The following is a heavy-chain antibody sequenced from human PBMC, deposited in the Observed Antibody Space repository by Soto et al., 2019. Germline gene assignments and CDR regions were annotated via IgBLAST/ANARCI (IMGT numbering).Heavy chain of an antibody. CDR1: GYSFTSYW. CDR3: ASSTGGDDVAYYYGMDV. CDR2: IDPSDSYT. D-gene: IGHD2-2*01. V-gene: IGHV5-10-1*01. Sequence: LGESLKISCKGSGYSFTSYWISWVRQMPGKGLEWMGRIDPSDSYTNYSPSFQGHVTISADKSISTAYLQLSSLKASDTAMYYCASSTGGDDVAYYYGMDVWGQGTTVTVSS. J-gene: IGHJ6*02.